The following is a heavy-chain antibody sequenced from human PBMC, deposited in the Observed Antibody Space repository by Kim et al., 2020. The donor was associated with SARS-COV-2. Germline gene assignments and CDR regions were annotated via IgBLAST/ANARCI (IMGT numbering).Heavy chain of an antibody. D-gene: IGHD1-1*01. CDR2: VSGSGSSP. V-gene: IGHV3-23*01. Sequence: GGSLRLSCAASGFTFSSYAMSWVRQAPGKGPEWVSLVSGSGSSPYHADSVKGRFAISRDNSKKTLYLQMNSLRAEDTALYYCAKGEGNNWSFCDYCGQGTLVTDSS. CDR3: AKGEGNNWSFCDY. J-gene: IGHJ4*02. CDR1: GFTFSSYA.